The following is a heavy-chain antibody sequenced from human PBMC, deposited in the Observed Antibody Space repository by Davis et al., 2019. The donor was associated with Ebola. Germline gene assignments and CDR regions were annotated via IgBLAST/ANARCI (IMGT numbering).Heavy chain of an antibody. CDR3: SRAPNYDVLTGTSTYYFDY. CDR2: ISGFNTNT. J-gene: IGHJ4*02. CDR1: GYTFTSYG. D-gene: IGHD3-9*01. V-gene: IGHV1-18*04. Sequence: ASVKVFCKSSGYTFTSYGLVWARQAPGLGLEWMGWISGFNTNTNFAQKFQGRVTVSKDTSTNTAYMDLRSLTSDDTAIYYCSRAPNYDVLTGTSTYYFDYWGQGTLVTVSS.